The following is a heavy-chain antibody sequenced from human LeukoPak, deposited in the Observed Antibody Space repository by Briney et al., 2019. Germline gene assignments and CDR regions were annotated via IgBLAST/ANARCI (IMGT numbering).Heavy chain of an antibody. CDR3: ARDYYDILTGYYYFDY. Sequence: ASVKVSCKASGYTFTSYGISWVRQAPGQGLEWMGWISAYNGNTNCAQKLQGRVTMTTDTSTSTAYMELRSLRSDDTAVYYCARDYYDILTGYYYFDYWGQGTLVTVSS. V-gene: IGHV1-18*01. CDR2: ISAYNGNT. J-gene: IGHJ4*02. D-gene: IGHD3-9*01. CDR1: GYTFTSYG.